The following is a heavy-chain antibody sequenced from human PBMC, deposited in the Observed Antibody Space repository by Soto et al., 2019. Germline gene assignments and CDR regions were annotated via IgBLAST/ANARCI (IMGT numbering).Heavy chain of an antibody. CDR1: RYTFTNYY. Sequence: QVQLVQSGAEVKKPGASVKVSCKASRYTFTNYYMHWVRQAPGQGLEWVAIINPSGGSTTYAQKFQGRVTMTRDTSTSTVYMEVSSLRSEDTAVYYGASGYGDNSGFDYWGQGTLVTVSS. CDR2: INPSGGST. V-gene: IGHV1-46*01. CDR3: ASGYGDNSGFDY. J-gene: IGHJ4*02. D-gene: IGHD4-17*01.